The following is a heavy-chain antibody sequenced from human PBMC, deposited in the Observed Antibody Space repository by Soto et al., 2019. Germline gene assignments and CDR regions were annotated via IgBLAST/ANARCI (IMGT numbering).Heavy chain of an antibody. J-gene: IGHJ6*01. Sequence: QVQLVQSGAEVKKPGSSVKVSCKASGGTFSSYAISWVRQAPGQGLEWMGGISPIFGTANYAQQFQGRVTITADESTSTVYMELSSLSSEDTAVYYVAGALVGASLAGVLYYGMDVWGKGTTVTVSS. V-gene: IGHV1-69*01. CDR2: ISPIFGTA. CDR1: GGTFSSYA. D-gene: IGHD1-26*01. CDR3: AGALVGASLAGVLYYGMDV.